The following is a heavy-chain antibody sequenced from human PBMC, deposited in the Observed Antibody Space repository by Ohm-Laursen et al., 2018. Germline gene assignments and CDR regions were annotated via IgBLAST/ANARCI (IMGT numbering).Heavy chain of an antibody. CDR3: ARSPEGAAVAVYWYFDI. D-gene: IGHD6-19*01. CDR2: ISAYNGNT. CDR1: GYTFTSYG. V-gene: IGHV1-18*01. J-gene: IGHJ3*02. Sequence: ASVKVSCKASGYTFTSYGISWVRQAPGQGLEWMGWISAYNGNTNYAQKLQGRVTMTTGTSTSTAYMELSSLRSEDTAVYYCARSPEGAAVAVYWYFDIWGQGTMVTVSS.